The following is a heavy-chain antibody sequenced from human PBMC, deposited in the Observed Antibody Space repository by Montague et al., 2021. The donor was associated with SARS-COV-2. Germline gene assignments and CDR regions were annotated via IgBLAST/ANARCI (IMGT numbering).Heavy chain of an antibody. Sequence: SETLSLTCAVSGVSIGSNNWWSWVRQPPGKGLEWIGEIYHSGSTNYNPSLKSRVTISADKSKNQFSLKMSSVTAADTAVFYCARGLGCSGGRCYGDWLDPWGQGTLVTVSS. J-gene: IGHJ5*02. V-gene: IGHV4-4*02. CDR3: ARGLGCSGGRCYGDWLDP. D-gene: IGHD2-15*01. CDR2: IYHSGST. CDR1: GVSIGSNNW.